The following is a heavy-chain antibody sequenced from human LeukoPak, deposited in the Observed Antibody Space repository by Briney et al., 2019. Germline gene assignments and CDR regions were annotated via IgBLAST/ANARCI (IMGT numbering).Heavy chain of an antibody. CDR2: IYYSGST. CDR3: ARSTPITSNWFDP. Sequence: SETLSLTCTVSGGSISSYYWSWIRQPPGKGLEWIGYIYYSGSTNYNPSLKSRVTISVDTSKNQFSLKLSSVTAADTAVYYCARSTPITSNWFDPWGQGALVTVS. V-gene: IGHV4-59*01. J-gene: IGHJ5*02. D-gene: IGHD5-24*01. CDR1: GGSISSYY.